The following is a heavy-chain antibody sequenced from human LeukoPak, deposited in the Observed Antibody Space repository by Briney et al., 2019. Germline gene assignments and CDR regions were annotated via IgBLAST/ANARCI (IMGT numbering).Heavy chain of an antibody. Sequence: ASVKVSCKASGYTFTGYYMHWVRQAPGQGLEWMGWINPNSGGTNYAQKFQGRVTMTRDTSISTAYMELSRLRSDDTAVYYCARCSQHWLVTDFDYWGQGTLVTVSS. D-gene: IGHD6-19*01. V-gene: IGHV1-2*02. CDR1: GYTFTGYY. CDR3: ARCSQHWLVTDFDY. J-gene: IGHJ4*02. CDR2: INPNSGGT.